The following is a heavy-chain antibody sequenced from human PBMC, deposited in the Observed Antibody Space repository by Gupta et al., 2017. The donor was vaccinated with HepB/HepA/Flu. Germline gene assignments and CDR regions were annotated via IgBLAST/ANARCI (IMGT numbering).Heavy chain of an antibody. V-gene: IGHV1-18*04. J-gene: IGHJ4*02. CDR1: GYTFTAYG. Sequence: QVQLVQSGAEVKKPGASVKVSCRASGYTFTAYGISWVRQAPGQGLEWMGWISGYNGDTNYAQKRQDRVTMTTDPATSTAYMELRRLTSEATDVYYCARDGSWDMDVVQPDLFDHWGLGSLVTVS. CDR3: ARDGSWDMDVVQPDLFDH. CDR2: ISGYNGDT. D-gene: IGHD1-1*01.